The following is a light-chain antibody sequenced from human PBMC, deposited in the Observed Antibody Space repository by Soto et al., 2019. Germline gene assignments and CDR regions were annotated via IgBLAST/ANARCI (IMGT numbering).Light chain of an antibody. V-gene: IGLV2-14*01. Sequence: QSALTQPASVSGSPGQSITISCTGTSSDVGGYNYVSWYQQHPGKAPKLMIYEVSNRPSGVSNRFSGSKSGNTASLTISGLQAEDEVDYCCSSYTSSSTLLYVFGTGTKLTVL. CDR3: SSYTSSSTLLYV. CDR2: EVS. J-gene: IGLJ1*01. CDR1: SSDVGGYNY.